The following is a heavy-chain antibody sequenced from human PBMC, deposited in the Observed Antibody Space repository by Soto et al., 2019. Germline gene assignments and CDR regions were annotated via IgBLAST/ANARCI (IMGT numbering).Heavy chain of an antibody. CDR3: ARAAYGSGSYYAPYYYYAMDV. CDR1: GASVSSYY. V-gene: IGHV4-59*02. J-gene: IGHJ6*02. CDR2: ILYTGNT. Sequence: QVQLQESGPGLVKPSETLALTCTVSGASVSSYYWSWIRQPPGKGLERLGYILYTGNTNYNPSLKSRVTMSVDTSKNQVSLKLSAVTAADTAVYFCARAAYGSGSYYAPYYYYAMDVWGQGTTVTVSS. D-gene: IGHD3-10*01.